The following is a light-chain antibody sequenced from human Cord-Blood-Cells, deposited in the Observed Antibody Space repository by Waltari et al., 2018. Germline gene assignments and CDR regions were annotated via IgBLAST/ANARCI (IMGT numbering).Light chain of an antibody. J-gene: IGLJ1*01. Sequence: QSALTQPASVSGSPGQSITISCTGTSSDVGSYNLVSWYQQHPGKAPKLMIYEGSKWPSGVSNRFSGSKSGNTASLTISGLQADDEADYYCCSYAGSSTFVFGTGTKVTVL. CDR2: EGS. V-gene: IGLV2-23*01. CDR1: SSDVGSYNL. CDR3: CSYAGSSTFV.